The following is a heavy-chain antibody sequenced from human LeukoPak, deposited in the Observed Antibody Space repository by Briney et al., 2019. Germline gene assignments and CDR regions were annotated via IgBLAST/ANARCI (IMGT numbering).Heavy chain of an antibody. CDR2: INPNSGGT. J-gene: IGHJ4*02. V-gene: IGHV1-2*02. CDR1: GHTFTGYY. D-gene: IGHD6-6*01. CDR3: ARGHLIAARPGCFDY. Sequence: ASVKVSCKASGHTFTGYYMHWVRQAPGQGLEWMGWINPNSGGTNYAQKFQGRVTMTRDTSISTAYMELSRLRSDDTAVYYCARGHLIAARPGCFDYWGQGTLVTVSS.